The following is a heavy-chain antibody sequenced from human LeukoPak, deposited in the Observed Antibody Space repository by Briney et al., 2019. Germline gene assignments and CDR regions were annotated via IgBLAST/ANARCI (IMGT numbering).Heavy chain of an antibody. CDR2: IKEDGSEK. CDR3: AKDTGSPADAITMEDNAFDI. CDR1: GFTFSDYY. D-gene: IGHD3-3*01. V-gene: IGHV3-7*03. J-gene: IGHJ3*02. Sequence: PGGSLRLSCAASGFTFSDYYMSWVRQAPGKGLEWVANIKEDGSEKYYVDSVKGRFTISRDNAKNSLYLQMESLRAEDTAVYYCAKDTGSPADAITMEDNAFDIWGQGTMVTVSS.